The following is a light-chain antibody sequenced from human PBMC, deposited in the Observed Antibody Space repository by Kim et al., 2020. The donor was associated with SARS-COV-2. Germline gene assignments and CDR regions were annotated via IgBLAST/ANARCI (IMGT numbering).Light chain of an antibody. V-gene: IGLV2-18*02. CDR1: SSDANPYNR. J-gene: IGLJ3*02. CDR2: EVS. Sequence: GQSVTISCTGISSDANPYNRGSWYQQAPGTAPKLIIYEVSNRPSGVPDRFSGSKSGNSASLTISGLQAEDEAHYYCTSYIGATTLVFGGGTKLTVL. CDR3: TSYIGATTLV.